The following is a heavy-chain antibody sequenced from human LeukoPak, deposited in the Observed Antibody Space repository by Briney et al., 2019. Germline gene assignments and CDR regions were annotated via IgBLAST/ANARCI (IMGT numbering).Heavy chain of an antibody. D-gene: IGHD5-18*01. CDR3: ARENVDTPYYFDY. J-gene: IGHJ4*02. CDR1: GGSISSNY. V-gene: IGHV3-53*01. CDR2: IYSGGST. Sequence: PSETLSLTCTVSGGSISSNYMSWVRQAPGKGLEWVSVIYSGGSTYYADSVKGRFTISRDNSKNTLYLQMNSLRAEDTAVYYCARENVDTPYYFDYWGQGTLVTVSS.